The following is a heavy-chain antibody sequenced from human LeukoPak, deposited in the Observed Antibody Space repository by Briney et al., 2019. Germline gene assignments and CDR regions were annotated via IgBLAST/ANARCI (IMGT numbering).Heavy chain of an antibody. Sequence: PSETLSLTCTVSGGSISSSSYYWGWIRQPPGKGLEWIGSIYYSGSTYYDPSLKSRVTISVDTSKNQFSLKLSSVTAADTAVYYCARHNYYGSGSYYNGKRYFDYWGQGTLVTASS. D-gene: IGHD3-10*01. V-gene: IGHV4-39*01. CDR2: IYYSGST. CDR3: ARHNYYGSGSYYNGKRYFDY. J-gene: IGHJ4*02. CDR1: GGSISSSSYY.